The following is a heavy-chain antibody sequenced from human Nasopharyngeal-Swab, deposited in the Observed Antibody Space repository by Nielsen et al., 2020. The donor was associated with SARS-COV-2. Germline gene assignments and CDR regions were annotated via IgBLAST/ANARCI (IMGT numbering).Heavy chain of an antibody. CDR1: GYTLTELS. CDR2: FDPEDGET. CDR3: ATDRIAAAGDLDY. V-gene: IGHV1-24*01. Sequence: ASVKVSCKVSGYTLTELSMHWVRQAPGKGLEWMGGFDPEDGETIYAQKFQGRVTMTEGTSTDTAYMELSSLRSEDTAVYYCATDRIAAAGDLDYWGQGTLVTVSS. D-gene: IGHD6-13*01. J-gene: IGHJ4*02.